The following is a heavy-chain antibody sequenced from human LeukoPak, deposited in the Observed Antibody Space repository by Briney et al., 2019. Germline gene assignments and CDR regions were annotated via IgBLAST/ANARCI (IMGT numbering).Heavy chain of an antibody. CDR2: ISSNGGST. D-gene: IGHD6-19*01. CDR1: GFTFSSYA. V-gene: IGHV3-64*01. J-gene: IGHJ6*03. Sequence: PGGSLRLSCAASGFTFSSYAMHWVRQAPGKGLEYVSAISSNGGSTYYANSVKGRFTMSRDNSKNTLYLQMGSLRAEDMAVYYCARDRAAVAGTYYMDVWGKGTTVTVSS. CDR3: ARDRAAVAGTYYMDV.